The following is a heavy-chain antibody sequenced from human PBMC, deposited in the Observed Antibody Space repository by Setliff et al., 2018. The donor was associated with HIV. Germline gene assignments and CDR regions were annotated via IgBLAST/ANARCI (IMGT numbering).Heavy chain of an antibody. CDR2: MSPKSGYA. CDR1: GYSFTNYD. CDR3: ARDKSDIVGEVWLDP. V-gene: IGHV1-8*01. J-gene: IGHJ5*02. D-gene: IGHD2-21*01. Sequence: ASVKVSCKASGYSFTNYDINWVRQAPGHGLEWVGWMSPKSGYADYAQKFQGRATMTRNTSINTVYMELSSLKSEDTAVYYCARDKSDIVGEVWLDPWGQGTLVTVSS.